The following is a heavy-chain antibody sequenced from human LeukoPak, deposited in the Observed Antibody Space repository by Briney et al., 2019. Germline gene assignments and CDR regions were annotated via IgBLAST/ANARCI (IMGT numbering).Heavy chain of an antibody. CDR1: GFTFSSYA. CDR2: ISGSGGST. J-gene: IGHJ4*02. V-gene: IGHV3-23*01. CDR3: VKVEPSLPYDSSGYYSN. Sequence: GGSLRLSCAASGFTFSSYAMSWVRQAPGKGLEWVSAISGSGGSTYYADSVKGRFTISRDNSKNTLYLQMNSLRAEDTAVYYCVKVEPSLPYDSSGYYSNWGQGTLVTVSS. D-gene: IGHD3-22*01.